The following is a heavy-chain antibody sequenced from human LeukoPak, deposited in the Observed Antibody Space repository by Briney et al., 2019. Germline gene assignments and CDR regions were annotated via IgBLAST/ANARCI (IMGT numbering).Heavy chain of an antibody. CDR1: GGSISSGEYY. CDR2: IYHSGST. J-gene: IGHJ1*01. CDR3: ARGGAARLHFQN. D-gene: IGHD6-6*01. Sequence: SETLSLTCTVSGGSISSGEYYWSWIRQPPGKGLEWIGYIYHSGSTNYNPSLQSRVTISVDTSKNQFSLNLNSVTAADTAVYYCARGGAARLHFQNWGQGTLVTVSS. V-gene: IGHV4-61*08.